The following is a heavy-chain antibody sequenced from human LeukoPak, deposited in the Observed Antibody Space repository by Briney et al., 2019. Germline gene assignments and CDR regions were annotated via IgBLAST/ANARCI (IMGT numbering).Heavy chain of an antibody. J-gene: IGHJ5*02. CDR2: IYYSGST. CDR1: GGSISSGGYY. D-gene: IGHD4-11*01. V-gene: IGHV4-31*03. Sequence: PSEALSLTCTVSGGSISSGGYYWSWIRQHPGKGLEWIGYIYYSGSTYYIPSLKSRVTISVDTSKNQFSLKLSSVTAADTAVYYCARSRNYPDNWFDPWGQGTLVTVSS. CDR3: ARSRNYPDNWFDP.